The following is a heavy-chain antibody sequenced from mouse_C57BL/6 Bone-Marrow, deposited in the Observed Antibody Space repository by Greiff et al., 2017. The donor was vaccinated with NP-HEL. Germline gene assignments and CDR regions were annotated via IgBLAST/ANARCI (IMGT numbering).Heavy chain of an antibody. V-gene: IGHV14-2*01. J-gene: IGHJ1*03. Sequence: EVKLVESGAELVKPGASVKLSCTASGFNIKDYYMHWVKQRTEQGLEWIGRIDPEDGETKYAPKFQGKATITADTSSNTAYLQLSSLTSEDTAVYYCARLYGSSFYWYFDVWGTGTTVTVSS. D-gene: IGHD1-1*01. CDR1: GFNIKDYY. CDR3: ARLYGSSFYWYFDV. CDR2: IDPEDGET.